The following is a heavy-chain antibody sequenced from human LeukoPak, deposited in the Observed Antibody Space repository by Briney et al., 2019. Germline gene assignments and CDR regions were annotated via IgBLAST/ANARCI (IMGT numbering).Heavy chain of an antibody. Sequence: SETLSLTCTVSGGSISSSSYYWGWIRQPPGKGLEWIGSIYYSGSTYYNPSLKSRVTISVDTSKNQFSLKLSSVTAADTAVYYCARDQVGATGEWFDTWGQGTLGTVSS. J-gene: IGHJ5*02. CDR2: IYYSGST. CDR3: ARDQVGATGEWFDT. D-gene: IGHD1-26*01. V-gene: IGHV4-39*02. CDR1: GGSISSSSYY.